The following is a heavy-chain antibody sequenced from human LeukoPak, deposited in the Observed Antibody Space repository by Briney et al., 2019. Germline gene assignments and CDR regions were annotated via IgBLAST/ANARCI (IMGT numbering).Heavy chain of an antibody. V-gene: IGHV1-69*13. CDR1: GGTFSSYA. Sequence: ASVKVSCAASGGTFSSYAISWVRQAPGQGLEWMGGIIPIFGTANYAQKFQGRVTITADESTSTAYMELSSLRSEDTAVYYCASSRYCSSTSCYAADYYYYGMDVWGQGTTVTVSS. J-gene: IGHJ6*02. CDR3: ASSRYCSSTSCYAADYYYYGMDV. CDR2: IIPIFGTA. D-gene: IGHD2-2*01.